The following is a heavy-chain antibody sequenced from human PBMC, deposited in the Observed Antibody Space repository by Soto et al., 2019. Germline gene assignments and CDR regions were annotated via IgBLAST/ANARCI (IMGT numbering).Heavy chain of an antibody. CDR3: ASEYTYGSNFFDC. Sequence: PSETKSLTCTVSGGYIIGAAYYWSWNHKHPGKGLEWIGYISHSGSTYYTPSLKSRVIISADTSKNQFSLNLTSVTAADTAVYYCASEYTYGSNFFDCWGQGALVTVSS. CDR1: GGYIIGAAYY. D-gene: IGHD5-18*01. V-gene: IGHV4-31*03. CDR2: ISHSGST. J-gene: IGHJ4*02.